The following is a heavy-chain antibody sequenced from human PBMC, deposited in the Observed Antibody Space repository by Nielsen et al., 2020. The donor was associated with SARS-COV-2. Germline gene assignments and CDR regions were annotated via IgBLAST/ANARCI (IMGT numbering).Heavy chain of an antibody. CDR3: ARDAGSGYDLNY. J-gene: IGHJ4*02. V-gene: IGHV4-59*13. Sequence: SETLSLTCTVSGGSINTYYWSWIRQPPGKGLQWIGYIHYSGTTNYNPSLKSRVTMSLDTSKNQFSLRLSSMTAADTAVYYCARDAGSGYDLNYWGQGTLVTVSS. CDR2: IHYSGTT. D-gene: IGHD5-12*01. CDR1: GGSINTYY.